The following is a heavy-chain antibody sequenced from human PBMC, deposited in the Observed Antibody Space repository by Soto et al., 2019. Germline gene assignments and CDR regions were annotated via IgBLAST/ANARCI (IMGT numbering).Heavy chain of an antibody. D-gene: IGHD3-9*01. CDR1: GFTFSSYG. CDR2: ISYDGSNK. Sequence: PGGSLRLSCAASGFTFSSYGMHWVRQAPGKGLEWVAVISYDGSNKYYADSVKGRFTISRDNSKNTLYLQMNSLRAEDTAVYYCAKDRYAPILSHEANYDILTGPLGGWGQGTLVTVSS. V-gene: IGHV3-30*18. J-gene: IGHJ4*02. CDR3: AKDRYAPILSHEANYDILTGPLGG.